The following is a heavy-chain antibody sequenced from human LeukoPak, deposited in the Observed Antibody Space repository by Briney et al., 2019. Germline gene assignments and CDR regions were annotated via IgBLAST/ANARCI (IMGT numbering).Heavy chain of an antibody. CDR2: INHSGST. J-gene: IGHJ3*02. V-gene: IGHV4-34*01. Sequence: SETLSLTCAVYGGSFSGYYWSWIRQPPGKGLEWIGEINHSGSTNYNPSLKSRVTISVDTSKNQFSLKLSSVTAADTAVYYCARSPRVVRGKRHDAFDIWGQGTMVTVSS. CDR1: GGSFSGYY. CDR3: ARSPRVVRGKRHDAFDI. D-gene: IGHD3-10*01.